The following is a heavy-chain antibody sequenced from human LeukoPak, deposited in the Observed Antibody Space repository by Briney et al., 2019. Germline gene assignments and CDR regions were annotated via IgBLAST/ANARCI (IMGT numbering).Heavy chain of an antibody. CDR1: GFTFSSYG. J-gene: IGHJ4*02. D-gene: IGHD6-13*01. CDR2: ISYDGSNK. CDR3: ASLAYIAAADPDY. Sequence: PGGSLRLSCAASGFTFSSYGMHWVRQAPGKGLEWVAVISYDGSNKYYADSVKGRFTISRDNAKNSLYLQMNSLRAEDTAVYYCASLAYIAAADPDYWGQGTLVTVSS. V-gene: IGHV3-30*03.